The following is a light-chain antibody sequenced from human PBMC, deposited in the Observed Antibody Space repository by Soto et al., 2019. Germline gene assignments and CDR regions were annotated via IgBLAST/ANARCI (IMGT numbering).Light chain of an antibody. V-gene: IGLV2-14*03. CDR1: SSDVGGYNY. CDR2: DVN. Sequence: QSVLTQPASVSGSPGQSITIPCTGTSSDVGGYNYVSWYQQHPGKAPKLMMYDVNNRPSGVPIRFSGSKSGKTASLTISGLQAEDEADYYCSSYTSNRVLFGGGTKLTVL. J-gene: IGLJ2*01. CDR3: SSYTSNRVL.